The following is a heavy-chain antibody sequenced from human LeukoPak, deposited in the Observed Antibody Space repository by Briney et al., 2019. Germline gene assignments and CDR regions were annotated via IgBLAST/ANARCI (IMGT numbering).Heavy chain of an antibody. CDR3: TRDSGGYLGY. V-gene: IGHV3-74*01. CDR1: GFTFSSYW. J-gene: IGHJ4*02. CDR2: ITSDGSST. Sequence: GGSLRLSCAASGFTFSSYWMHWVRHAPGKGLVWVSRITSDGSSTSYADSVKGRFTISRDNAKNTLYLQMNSLRAEDTAVYYCTRDSGGYLGYWGQGTLVTVSS. D-gene: IGHD2-8*02.